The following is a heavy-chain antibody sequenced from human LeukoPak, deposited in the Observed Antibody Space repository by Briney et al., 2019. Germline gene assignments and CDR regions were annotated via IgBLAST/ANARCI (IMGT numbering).Heavy chain of an antibody. CDR3: ARADCSGSTCYLRRSWFDP. CDR2: ISTSSRYI. J-gene: IGHJ5*02. D-gene: IGHD2-2*01. V-gene: IGHV3-21*01. Sequence: PGGSLRLSCAASGFTLSTFDMNWVRQAPGKGLECVSSISTSSRYIYYRDSVKGRFTISRDDAKNSLYLQMNSLRVEDTAVYYCARADCSGSTCYLRRSWFDPWGQGTLVTVSS. CDR1: GFTLSTFD.